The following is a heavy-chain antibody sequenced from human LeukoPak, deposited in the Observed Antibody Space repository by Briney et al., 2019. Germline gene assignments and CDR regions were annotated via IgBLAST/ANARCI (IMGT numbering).Heavy chain of an antibody. V-gene: IGHV3-21*01. CDR1: GFTFSSYS. J-gene: IGHJ4*02. D-gene: IGHD3-22*01. CDR2: IGSSSTYI. CDR3: ARDGDLNFDDSSGYFFDY. Sequence: GGSLRLSCAASGFTFSSYSMNWGRQAPGKGLEWVSSIGSSSTYIYYAHSVKGRFTISRDNAKSSLFLQMNSLRVEDTAVYYCARDGDLNFDDSSGYFFDYWGQGTLVTVSS.